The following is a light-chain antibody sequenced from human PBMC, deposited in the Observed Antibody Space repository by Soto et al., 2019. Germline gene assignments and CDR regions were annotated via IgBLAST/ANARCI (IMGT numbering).Light chain of an antibody. J-gene: IGLJ2*01. V-gene: IGLV2-14*01. Sequence: QSALTQPASVAGSPGHSITISCTGTRSDVGGYNYVSWYQQHPGKAPKLMIYDVSNRPSGVSNRFSGSKSGKTASLTISGLQAEDEAEYYCSSYTSSSTLVFGGGTKLTVL. CDR3: SSYTSSSTLV. CDR1: RSDVGGYNY. CDR2: DVS.